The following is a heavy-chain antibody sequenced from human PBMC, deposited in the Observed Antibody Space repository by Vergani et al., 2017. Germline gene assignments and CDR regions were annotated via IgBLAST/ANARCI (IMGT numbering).Heavy chain of an antibody. CDR2: MSDSGGST. CDR3: AKDSYSSGWSAFDY. D-gene: IGHD6-19*01. V-gene: IGHV3-23*01. Sequence: EVQLLESGGGLVKPGGSLRLSCAASGFTFSSYAMSWVRQAPGKGLEWVSGMSDSGGSTYYADSVKGRFTISRDNSKNTLYLQMNRLRAEDTAVYYCAKDSYSSGWSAFDYWGQGTLVTVSS. J-gene: IGHJ4*02. CDR1: GFTFSSYA.